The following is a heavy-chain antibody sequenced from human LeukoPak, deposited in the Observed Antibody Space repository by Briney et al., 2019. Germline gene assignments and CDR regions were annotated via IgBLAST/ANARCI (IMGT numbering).Heavy chain of an antibody. Sequence: GASVKVSCKASGYTFTSYYMHRVRQAPGQGLEWMGGIIPIFGTANYAQKFQGRVTITADESTSTAYMELSSLRSEDTAVYYCARTLGDEPDYWGQGTLVTVSS. CDR1: GYTFTSYY. D-gene: IGHD2-21*01. CDR2: IIPIFGTA. V-gene: IGHV1-69*13. CDR3: ARTLGDEPDY. J-gene: IGHJ4*02.